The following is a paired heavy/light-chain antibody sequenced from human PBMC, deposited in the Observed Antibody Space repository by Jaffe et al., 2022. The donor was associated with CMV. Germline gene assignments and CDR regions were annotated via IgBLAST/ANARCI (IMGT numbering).Heavy chain of an antibody. CDR3: ARDRTYYDSSGYYPDAFDI. J-gene: IGHJ3*02. CDR2: IIPIFGTA. D-gene: IGHD3-22*01. CDR1: GGTFSSYA. Sequence: QVQLVQSGAEVKKPGSSVKVSCKASGGTFSSYAISWVRQAPGQGLEWMGGIIPIFGTANYAQKFQGRVTITADESTSTAYMELSSLRSEDTAVYYCARDRTYYDSSGYYPDAFDIWGQGTMVTVSS. V-gene: IGHV1-69*01.
Light chain of an antibody. CDR1: QGISNS. Sequence: DIQMTQSPSSLSASVGDRVTITCRASQGISNSLAWYQQKPGKAPKLLLYAASRLESGVPSRFSGSGSGTDYTLTISSLQPEDFATYYCQQYYTTPRTFGQGTKVEIK. CDR3: QQYYTTPRT. V-gene: IGKV1-NL1*01. J-gene: IGKJ1*01. CDR2: AAS.